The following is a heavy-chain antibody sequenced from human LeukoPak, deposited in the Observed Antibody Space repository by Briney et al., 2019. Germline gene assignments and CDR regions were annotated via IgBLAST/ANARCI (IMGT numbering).Heavy chain of an antibody. CDR3: ARDAATINFDY. J-gene: IGHJ4*02. Sequence: ASVKVSCKASGYTFTSHVINWVRQAPGQGLEWMGWINIYTGNPTYAQGFTGRFVFSLDTSVSTAYLQISSLKAEDTAVYYCARDAATINFDYWGQGTLVTVSS. CDR2: INIYTGNP. CDR1: GYTFTSHV. V-gene: IGHV7-4-1*02. D-gene: IGHD5-24*01.